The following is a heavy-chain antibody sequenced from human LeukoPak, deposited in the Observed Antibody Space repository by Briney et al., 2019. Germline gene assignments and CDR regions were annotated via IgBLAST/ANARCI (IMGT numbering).Heavy chain of an antibody. Sequence: GGSLRLSCAPSGFTFTRYSMNWVREAPGKGLEWVSYISPSSGTIFYAASVKGRFTISRDNAKNSLLLQMNSLRDEDTAVYFCARTSGTGWFDPWGQGTLVTVAS. D-gene: IGHD3/OR15-3a*01. CDR1: GFTFTRYS. J-gene: IGHJ5*02. CDR2: ISPSSGTI. CDR3: ARTSGTGWFDP. V-gene: IGHV3-48*02.